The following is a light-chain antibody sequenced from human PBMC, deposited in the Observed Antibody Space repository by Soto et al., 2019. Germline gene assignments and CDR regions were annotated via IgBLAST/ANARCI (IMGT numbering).Light chain of an antibody. J-gene: IGKJ1*01. CDR2: GAS. CDR1: QSVNTN. CDR3: QQYGSSPRT. V-gene: IGKV3-15*01. Sequence: ETVMTQSPATLSVSPGERATLSCRASQSVNTNLAWYQQKLGQPPRVLIFGASSRATGVPARFSGSGSGTEFSLTINSLQSEDFAVYYCQQYGSSPRTFGQGTKVEIK.